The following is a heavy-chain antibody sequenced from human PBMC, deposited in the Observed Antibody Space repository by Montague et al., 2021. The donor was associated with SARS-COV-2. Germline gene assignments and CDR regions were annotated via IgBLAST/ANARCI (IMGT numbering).Heavy chain of an antibody. CDR1: GDSISSSSYY. CDR3: VRVTHPRSAWPYYMDV. V-gene: IGHV4-39*01. J-gene: IGHJ6*03. CDR2: INNRGNT. D-gene: IGHD4-11*01. Sequence: SETLSLTCTVSGDSISSSSYYWGWIRQPPGKGLEWTGSINNRGNTYNNPSLRSRVTISVDTSKNQFSLNVRSVTAADTGLFYCVRVTHPRSAWPYYMDVRGEGTTVTV.